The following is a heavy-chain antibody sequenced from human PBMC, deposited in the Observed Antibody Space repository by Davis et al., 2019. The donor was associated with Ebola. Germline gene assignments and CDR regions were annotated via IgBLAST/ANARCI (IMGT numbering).Heavy chain of an antibody. Sequence: SVKVSCKASGYTFTSYGISWVRQAPGQGLEWMGRIIPILGTANYAQKFQGRVTITADKSTSTAYMELSSLRSEDTAVYYCARRGYSSGWYNAFDIWGQGTMVTVSS. J-gene: IGHJ3*02. CDR1: GYTFTSYG. CDR2: IIPILGTA. D-gene: IGHD6-19*01. CDR3: ARRGYSSGWYNAFDI. V-gene: IGHV1-69*04.